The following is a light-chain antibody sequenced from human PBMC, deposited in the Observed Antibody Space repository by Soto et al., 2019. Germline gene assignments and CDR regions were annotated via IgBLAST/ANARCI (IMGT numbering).Light chain of an antibody. J-gene: IGKJ5*01. V-gene: IGKV3-11*02. CDR2: DAS. Sequence: EIVLTQSPATLSLSPGERATLSCRASQSVSSYLAWYQQKPGQAPRLLIYDASNSATGIPARFSGSGSGRDFTLTIGSLEPADFAVYYCQQRSNWPPTFGQGTRLEIK. CDR3: QQRSNWPPT. CDR1: QSVSSY.